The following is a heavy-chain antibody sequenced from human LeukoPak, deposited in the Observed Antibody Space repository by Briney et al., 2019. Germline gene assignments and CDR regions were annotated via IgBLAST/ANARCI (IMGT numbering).Heavy chain of an antibody. CDR1: GFIVSSNY. V-gene: IGHV3-53*01. CDR3: ARVNRGAYDS. CDR2: LCSGGTT. J-gene: IGHJ5*02. Sequence: GGSLRLSCAASGFIVSSNYMTWVRQAPGKGLEWISVLCSGGTTYYADSVKGRFSISRDNSNNTLYLQMNSLRAEDTAVYYCARVNRGAYDSWGQGTLVTVSS. D-gene: IGHD5-12*01.